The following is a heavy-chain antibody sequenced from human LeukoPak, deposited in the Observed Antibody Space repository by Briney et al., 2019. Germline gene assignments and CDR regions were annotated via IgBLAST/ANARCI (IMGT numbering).Heavy chain of an antibody. Sequence: SETLSLTCTVSGGSISSYYWSWIRQPAGKGLEWIGRIYSSGTTTYNPSLKSRVTMSVDTAKNQVSLRLSSVTAVDTAVYYCARDSGTTGEVKFDPWGQGSLVTVSS. D-gene: IGHD3-10*01. V-gene: IGHV4-4*07. J-gene: IGHJ5*02. CDR3: ARDSGTTGEVKFDP. CDR1: GGSISSYY. CDR2: IYSSGTT.